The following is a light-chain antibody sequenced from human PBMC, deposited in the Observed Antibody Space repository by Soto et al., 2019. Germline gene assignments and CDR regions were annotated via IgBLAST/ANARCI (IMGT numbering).Light chain of an antibody. J-gene: IGKJ4*01. CDR1: QNVGGY. CDR2: DAS. Sequence: EIVLTQSPATLSLSPGERATLSCRASQNVGGYLAWYQQKPGQAPRLLISDASNRAAGIPARFSGIGSGTDFTLTISSLEPEDFAVYYCQQRKSGPLTFGGGTKVDIK. V-gene: IGKV3-11*01. CDR3: QQRKSGPLT.